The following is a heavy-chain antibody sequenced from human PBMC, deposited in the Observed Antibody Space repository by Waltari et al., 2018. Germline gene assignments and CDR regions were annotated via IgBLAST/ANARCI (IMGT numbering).Heavy chain of an antibody. V-gene: IGHV3-64*07. Sequence: EVQLVESGGGLVQPGGSLRLSCAASGFTFSSYAMHWVRQAPGKGLEYVSAISSNGGSTYYAESVKGRFTISRDNSKNTLYLQMGSLRAEDMAVYYCARAGRYWYGSGSQIGYYFDYWGQGTLVTVSS. CDR2: ISSNGGST. CDR1: GFTFSSYA. D-gene: IGHD3-10*01. CDR3: ARAGRYWYGSGSQIGYYFDY. J-gene: IGHJ4*02.